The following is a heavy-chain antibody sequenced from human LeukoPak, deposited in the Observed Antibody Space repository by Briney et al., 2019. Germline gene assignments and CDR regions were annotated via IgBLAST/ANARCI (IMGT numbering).Heavy chain of an antibody. CDR3: AHGRGYSYGFDY. D-gene: IGHD5-18*01. CDR1: GFTFSSYG. CDR2: IYSGGST. Sequence: GGSLRLSCAASGFTFSSYGMHWVRQAPGKGLEWVSVIYSGGSTYYADSVKGRFTISRDNSKNTLYLQMNSLRAEDTAVYYCAHGRGYSYGFDYWGQGTLVTVSS. V-gene: IGHV3-66*01. J-gene: IGHJ4*02.